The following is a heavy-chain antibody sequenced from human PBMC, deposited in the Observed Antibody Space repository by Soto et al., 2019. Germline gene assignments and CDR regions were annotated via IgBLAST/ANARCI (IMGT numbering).Heavy chain of an antibody. CDR1: DDSISRGGYY. CDR2: IYYSGSS. V-gene: IGHV4-31*03. J-gene: IGHJ4*02. Sequence: SETLSLTCTVSDDSISRGGYYWTWIRQHPGKGLEWIGFIYYSGSSFYNPSLKSRVTISVDTSNNHFSLKLSSVTAADTAVYYCARVDSVPYYFDYWGQGTLVTVSS. D-gene: IGHD3-9*01. CDR3: ARVDSVPYYFDY.